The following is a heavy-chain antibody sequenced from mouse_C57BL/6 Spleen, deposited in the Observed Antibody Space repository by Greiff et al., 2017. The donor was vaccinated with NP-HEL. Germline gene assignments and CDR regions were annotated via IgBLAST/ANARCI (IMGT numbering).Heavy chain of an antibody. Sequence: QVQLQQPGAELVRPGSSVKLSCKASGYTFTSYWMHWVKQRPIQGLEWIGNIDPSDSETHYNQKFKDKATLTVDKSSSTAYMQLSSLTSEDSAVYYCARFITTVWYFDVWGTGTTVTVSS. CDR1: GYTFTSYW. CDR2: IDPSDSET. D-gene: IGHD1-1*01. CDR3: ARFITTVWYFDV. V-gene: IGHV1-52*01. J-gene: IGHJ1*03.